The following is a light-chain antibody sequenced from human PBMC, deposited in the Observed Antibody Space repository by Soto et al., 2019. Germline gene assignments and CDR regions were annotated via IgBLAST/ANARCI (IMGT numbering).Light chain of an antibody. CDR2: GNN. CDR3: QSYDSTVNYV. J-gene: IGLJ1*01. V-gene: IGLV1-40*01. CDR1: SSNIGAGYD. Sequence: QPVLKHALSVSGVSGQGVPISNTGSSSNIGAGYDVDWYQQLPGTVPKLLIYGNNNRPSGVPDRFSGSKSGTSASLAITGLQTEDEAGYYCQSYDSTVNYVFGTGTKVTAL.